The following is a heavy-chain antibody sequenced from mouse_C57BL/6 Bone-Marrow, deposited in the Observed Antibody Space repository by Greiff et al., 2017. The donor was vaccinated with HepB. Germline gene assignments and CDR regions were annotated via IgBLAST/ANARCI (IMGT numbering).Heavy chain of an antibody. Sequence: VKLQESGAELARPGASVKMSCKASGYTFTSYTMHWVKQRPGQGLEWIGYINPSSGYTKYNQKFKDKATLTVDKSSSTAYMQLSSLTSEDSAVYYCARDDDWYFDVWGTGTTVTVSS. CDR2: INPSSGYT. CDR3: ARDDDWYFDV. CDR1: GYTFTSYT. D-gene: IGHD2-12*01. V-gene: IGHV1-4*01. J-gene: IGHJ1*03.